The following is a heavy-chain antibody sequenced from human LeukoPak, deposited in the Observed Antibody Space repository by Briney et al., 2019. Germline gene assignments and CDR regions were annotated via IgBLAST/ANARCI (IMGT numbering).Heavy chain of an antibody. J-gene: IGHJ4*02. CDR1: GGSISSSSYY. D-gene: IGHD1-26*01. CDR2: IYYSGST. Sequence: PSETLSLTCTVSGGSISSSSYYWGWIRQPPGKGLEWIGSIYYSGSTYYNPSLKSRVTISVDTSKNQFSLKLSSVTAADTAVYYCAREGDYSGSYYKWGQGTLVTVSS. CDR3: AREGDYSGSYYK. V-gene: IGHV4-39*07.